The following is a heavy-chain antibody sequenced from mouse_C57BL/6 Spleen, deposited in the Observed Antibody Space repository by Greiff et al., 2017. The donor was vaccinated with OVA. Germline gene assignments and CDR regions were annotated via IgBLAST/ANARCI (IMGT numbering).Heavy chain of an antibody. CDR1: GFTFSDYY. J-gene: IGHJ4*01. CDR2: INYDGSST. Sequence: EVKLEESEGGLVQPGSSMKLSCTASGFTFSDYYMAWVRQVPEKGLEWVANINYDGSSTYYLDSLKSRFIISRDNAKNILYLQMSSLKSEDTATYYCAVGNYYGSSENAMDYWGQGTSVTVSS. CDR3: AVGNYYGSSENAMDY. V-gene: IGHV5-16*01. D-gene: IGHD1-1*01.